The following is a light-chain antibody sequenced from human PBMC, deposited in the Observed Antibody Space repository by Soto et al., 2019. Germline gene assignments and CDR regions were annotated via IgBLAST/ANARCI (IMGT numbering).Light chain of an antibody. CDR1: QSISSY. J-gene: IGKJ2*01. CDR3: QQSYTGTA. CDR2: AAS. Sequence: DIQMTQSPSSLSASVGDRVTITCRASQSISSYLNWYQQKPGKAPKLLIYAASSLQSGVPSRFSGSGSGTDFTLTISSLQPEDFATYYCQQSYTGTAFGQGTKLEIK. V-gene: IGKV1-39*01.